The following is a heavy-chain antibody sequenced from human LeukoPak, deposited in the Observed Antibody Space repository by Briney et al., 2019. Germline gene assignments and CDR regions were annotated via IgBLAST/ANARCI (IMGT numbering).Heavy chain of an antibody. Sequence: GGSLRLSCVASGFTFSTYSMTWVRQAPGKGLEWVSSISTSSSYIYYADSVKGRFTISRHNAKKSLYLQMNSLRAEYTAVYYCAKPIYYDFWSGPDYWGQGTLVTVSS. J-gene: IGHJ4*02. CDR3: AKPIYYDFWSGPDY. D-gene: IGHD3-3*01. CDR2: ISTSSSYI. V-gene: IGHV3-21*04. CDR1: GFTFSTYS.